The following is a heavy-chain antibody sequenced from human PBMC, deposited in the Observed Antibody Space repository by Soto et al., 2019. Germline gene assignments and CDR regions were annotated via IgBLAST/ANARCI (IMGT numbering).Heavy chain of an antibody. CDR1: GGSISSYY. Sequence: PSETLSLTCTVSGGSISSYYWSWIRQPPGKGLEWIGYIYYSGSTNYNPSLKGRVTISVDTSKNQFSLKLSSVTAADTAVYYCARLPMFGGYFDYWGQGTLVSVSS. V-gene: IGHV4-59*08. D-gene: IGHD3-10*02. CDR2: IYYSGST. J-gene: IGHJ4*02. CDR3: ARLPMFGGYFDY.